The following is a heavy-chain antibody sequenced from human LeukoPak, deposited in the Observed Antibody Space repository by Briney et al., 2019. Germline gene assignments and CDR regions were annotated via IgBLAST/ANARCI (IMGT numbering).Heavy chain of an antibody. CDR1: YX. J-gene: IGHJ4*02. Sequence: YXXNWIXQPPGKGLEWIGYIYYSGSTNYNPSLKSRVTISVDTSKNQFSLKLSSVTAADTAVYYCARRYGSGSYYTFDYWGQGSLVTVSS. CDR3: ARRYGSGSYYTFDY. D-gene: IGHD3-10*01. CDR2: IYYSGST. V-gene: IGHV4-59*08.